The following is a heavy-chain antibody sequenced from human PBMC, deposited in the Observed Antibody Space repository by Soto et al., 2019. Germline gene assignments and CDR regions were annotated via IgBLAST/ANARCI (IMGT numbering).Heavy chain of an antibody. Sequence: ASVKVSCKASGYSFTDYHIHWVRQAPGQGLEWLGRINPKSGGTSTAQKFQGWVTMTRDRSISTVYVELTRLRSDDTAVYFCARGHSTDCSNGVCSFFYNHEMDVWGQGTTVTVSS. CDR2: INPKSGGT. V-gene: IGHV1-2*04. CDR3: ARGHSTDCSNGVCSFFYNHEMDV. J-gene: IGHJ6*02. D-gene: IGHD2-8*01. CDR1: GYSFTDYH.